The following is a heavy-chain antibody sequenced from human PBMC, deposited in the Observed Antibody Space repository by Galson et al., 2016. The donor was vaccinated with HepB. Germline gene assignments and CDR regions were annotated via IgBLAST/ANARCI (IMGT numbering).Heavy chain of an antibody. Sequence: TLSLTCTVSGGSISSGGYYWSWIRQHPGKGLEWIGYIYYSGGTYYNPSLKSRVIMSVDTSKNQFSLRLSSVTAADTAVYYCARGLRGWFRELSAPDYWGQGTLVTVSS. CDR2: IYYSGGT. CDR1: GGSISSGGYY. D-gene: IGHD3-10*01. V-gene: IGHV4-31*03. CDR3: ARGLRGWFRELSAPDY. J-gene: IGHJ4*02.